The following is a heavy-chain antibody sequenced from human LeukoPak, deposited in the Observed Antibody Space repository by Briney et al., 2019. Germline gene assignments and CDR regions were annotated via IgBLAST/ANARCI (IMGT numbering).Heavy chain of an antibody. D-gene: IGHD3-9*01. CDR1: GGSFSGYY. J-gene: IGHJ4*02. CDR2: INHSGST. CDR3: ASPGILTGYIFDY. Sequence: SETLSLTCAVYGGSFSGYYWSWIRQPPGKGLEWIGEINHSGSTNYNPSLKSRVTISVDTSKNQFSLKLSSVTAADTAVYYCASPGILTGYIFDYWGQGTLVTVSS. V-gene: IGHV4-34*01.